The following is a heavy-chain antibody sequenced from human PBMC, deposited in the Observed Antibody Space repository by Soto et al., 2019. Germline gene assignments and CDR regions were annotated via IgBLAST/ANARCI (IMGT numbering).Heavy chain of an antibody. CDR2: ISYGGST. V-gene: IGHV4-30-4*08. D-gene: IGHD3-10*01. CDR3: ASRKSSPYFDY. CDR1: GGSISSSSYF. Sequence: SETLSLTCSVSGGSISSSSYFWGWIRQHPGKGLDWIGCISYGGSTYYNPSLKSRVTISVDTSKNQFSLKLSSVTAADTAVYYCASRKSSPYFDYWGQGTLVTVSS. J-gene: IGHJ4*02.